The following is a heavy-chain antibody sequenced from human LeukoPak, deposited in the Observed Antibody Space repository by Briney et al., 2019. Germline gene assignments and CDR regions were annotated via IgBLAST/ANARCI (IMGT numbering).Heavy chain of an antibody. D-gene: IGHD6-19*01. V-gene: IGHV3-9*01. CDR3: AKDKGDVAGTDYFDY. CDR2: ISWNSGSI. Sequence: PGRSLRLSCAASGFTFDDYAMHWVRQAPGKGLEWVSGISWNSGSIGYADSVKGRFTISRDNAKNSLYLQMSSLRAEDTALYYCAKDKGDVAGTDYFDYWGQGTLVTVSS. J-gene: IGHJ4*02. CDR1: GFTFDDYA.